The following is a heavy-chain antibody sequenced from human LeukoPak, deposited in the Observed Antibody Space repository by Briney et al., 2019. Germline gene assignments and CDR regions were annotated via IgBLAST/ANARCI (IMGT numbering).Heavy chain of an antibody. J-gene: IGHJ4*02. CDR3: AKGPYDSSGYYRY. CDR2: ISSIDNTI. V-gene: IGHV3-11*04. Sequence: GGSLRPSCAASGFTFSDYYMSWIRQAPGKGLEWVSYISSIDNTIYYADSVKGRFTISRDNSKNTLYLQVNSLRAEDTAVYYCAKGPYDSSGYYRYWGQGTLVTVSS. D-gene: IGHD3-22*01. CDR1: GFTFSDYY.